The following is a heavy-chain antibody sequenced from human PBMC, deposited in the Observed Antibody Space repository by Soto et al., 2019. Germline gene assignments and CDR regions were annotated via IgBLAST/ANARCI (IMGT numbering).Heavy chain of an antibody. CDR1: GFTFSSYA. CDR3: AKDPIPYDSSGTQPY. CDR2: ISGSGGST. V-gene: IGHV3-23*01. J-gene: IGHJ4*02. D-gene: IGHD3-22*01. Sequence: PGGSLRLSCAASGFTFSSYAMSWVRQAPGKGLEWVSAISGSGGSTYYADSVKGRFTISRDNSKNTLYLQMNSLRAEDTAVYYCAKDPIPYDSSGTQPYWGQGTLVTVPS.